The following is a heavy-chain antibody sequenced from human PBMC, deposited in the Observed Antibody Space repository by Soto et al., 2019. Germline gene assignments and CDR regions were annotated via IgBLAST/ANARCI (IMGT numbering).Heavy chain of an antibody. D-gene: IGHD3-10*01. CDR2: IHNSGGT. CDR1: GSSVSSFS. V-gene: IGHV4-59*02. Sequence: PSETLSLTCRVTGSSVSSFSWSWIRQSPGKGLEGIGYIHNSGGTNYTPSLRSRVTISVDTSKNMLSLNLTSLTAADTDVYYCARGGTSGSAVYNWFDPWGQGTLVTVSS. CDR3: ARGGTSGSAVYNWFDP. J-gene: IGHJ5*02.